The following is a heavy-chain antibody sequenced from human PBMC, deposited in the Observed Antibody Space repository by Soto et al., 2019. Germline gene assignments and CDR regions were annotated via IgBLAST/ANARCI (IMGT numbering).Heavy chain of an antibody. D-gene: IGHD1-1*01. CDR1: GFTFQMFW. V-gene: IGHV3-74*01. CDR2: INDGGIST. CDR3: TRGPRSTSTGTGAF. J-gene: IGHJ4*02. Sequence: PGGSRRLSCAASGFTFQMFWTHWVRQVPGKGPEWVSRINDGGISTNYADSVKGRFTISRDNAKNTLYLQMNALRVEDTAFYYCTRGPRSTSTGTGAFWGQGTLVTVSS.